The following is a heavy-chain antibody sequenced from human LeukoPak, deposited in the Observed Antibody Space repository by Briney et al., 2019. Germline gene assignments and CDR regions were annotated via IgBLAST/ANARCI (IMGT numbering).Heavy chain of an antibody. CDR1: GFTFNNYA. CDR3: AKDVAGNLYYFDY. V-gene: IGHV3-30*04. CDR2: ISYDGSNK. J-gene: IGHJ4*02. D-gene: IGHD6-19*01. Sequence: SGGSLRLSCAASGFTFNNYAMHWVRQAPGKGLEWVAVISYDGSNKYYADSVKGRFTISRDNSKNTLYLQMDSLRAEDTAVYYCAKDVAGNLYYFDYWGQGTLVTVSS.